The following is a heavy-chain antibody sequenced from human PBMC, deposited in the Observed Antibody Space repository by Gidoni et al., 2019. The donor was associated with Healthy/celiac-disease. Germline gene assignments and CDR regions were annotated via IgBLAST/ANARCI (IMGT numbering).Heavy chain of an antibody. V-gene: IGHV3-11*01. CDR3: ARRLGMELWFIWVDP. D-gene: IGHD5-18*01. Sequence: QVQLVESGGGLVKLGGSLRPSCAASGFPFSDYYMSWIRQASGKGLGLVSCISGSGSTIYYADSVKGRFTISRDNAKNSLYLQMNSLRAEDTAVYYCARRLGMELWFIWVDPWGQGTLVTVSS. CDR2: ISGSGSTI. J-gene: IGHJ5*02. CDR1: GFPFSDYY.